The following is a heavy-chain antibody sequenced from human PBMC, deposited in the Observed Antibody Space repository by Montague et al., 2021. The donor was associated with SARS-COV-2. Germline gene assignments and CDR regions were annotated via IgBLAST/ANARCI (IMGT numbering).Heavy chain of an antibody. CDR1: GFSLTTKGMG. J-gene: IGHJ6*02. CDR2: IYGNDDK. CDR3: AHFRTHYNLFIGYWPNAVDV. Sequence: PPLGKPTQTLTLTCSFSGFSLTTKGMGVTWIRQPPGKALEWLALIYGNDDKRYRPSLQTKLTIAKDTSKNQVILIMTDMDPADTGTYFCAHFRTHYNLFIGYWPNAVDVWGQGTTVTVSS. D-gene: IGHD3-9*01. V-gene: IGHV2-5*01.